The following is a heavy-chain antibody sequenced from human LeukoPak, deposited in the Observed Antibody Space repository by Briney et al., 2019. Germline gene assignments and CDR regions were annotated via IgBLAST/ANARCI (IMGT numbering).Heavy chain of an antibody. CDR1: GFTFSNAW. V-gene: IGHV3-15*01. CDR3: TTQYSSGWYVAFDM. D-gene: IGHD6-19*01. CDR2: IKSKTDGGTT. Sequence: GGSLRLSCAASGFTFSNAWMSWVRQAPGKGLEWVGRIKSKTDGGTTDYAAPVKGRFTISRDDSKNTLYLQINSLKTEDTAVYYCTTQYSSGWYVAFDMWGQGTMVTVSS. J-gene: IGHJ3*02.